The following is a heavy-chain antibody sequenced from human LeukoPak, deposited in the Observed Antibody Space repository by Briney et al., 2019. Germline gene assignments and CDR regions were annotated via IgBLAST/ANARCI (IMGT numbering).Heavy chain of an antibody. CDR1: GFTISSYA. J-gene: IGHJ4*02. CDR2: ISYDGSNK. Sequence: GGSLRLSCAASGFTISSYAMHWVRQAPGKGLEWVAVISYDGSNKYYADSVKGRFTISRDDSKNTAYLQMNSLKTEDTAVYYCTRQEGADYWGQGTLVTVSS. CDR3: TRQEGADY. D-gene: IGHD1-26*01. V-gene: IGHV3-30-3*01.